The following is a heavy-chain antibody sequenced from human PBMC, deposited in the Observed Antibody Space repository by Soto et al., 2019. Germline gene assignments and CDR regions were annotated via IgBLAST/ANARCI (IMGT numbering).Heavy chain of an antibody. Sequence: SETLSLTCALHGRSFTAYYWSWIRQHPGKGLGWIGYIYYSGTTYYNPSLKSRVTIPLDTPKHQLSLNLSSVTATDTPVYSLGRAVVELRQDWFDPWGQGTLVTVSS. CDR3: GRAVVELRQDWFDP. D-gene: IGHD1-7*01. J-gene: IGHJ5*02. CDR1: GRSFTAYY. V-gene: IGHV4-31*11. CDR2: IYYSGTT.